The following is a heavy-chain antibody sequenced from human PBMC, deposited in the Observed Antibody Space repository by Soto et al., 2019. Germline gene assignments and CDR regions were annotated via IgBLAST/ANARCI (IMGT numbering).Heavy chain of an antibody. CDR3: ARSTGKKWLQSTKPSYYFDF. CDR1: GGSISSNY. D-gene: IGHD5-12*01. J-gene: IGHJ4*02. V-gene: IGHV4-59*01. Sequence: PSETLSLTCTVSGGSISSNYWSWIRQPPGKGLEWIAYIYDSGSTYYNPSLKSRVTISVDTSKNQFSLKLSSVTAADTAVYYCARSTGKKWLQSTKPSYYFDFWGQGTLVTVSS. CDR2: IYDSGST.